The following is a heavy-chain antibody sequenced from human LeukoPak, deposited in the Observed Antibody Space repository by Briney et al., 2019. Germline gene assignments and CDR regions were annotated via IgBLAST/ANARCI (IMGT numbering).Heavy chain of an antibody. CDR1: GYTFTSYY. CDR3: ARGWDIPDY. D-gene: IGHD1-26*01. V-gene: IGHV1-69*13. J-gene: IGHJ4*02. Sequence: SVKVSCKASGYTFTSYYMHWVRQAPGQGLEWMGGIIPIFGTANYAQKFQGRVTITADESTSTAYMELSSLRSEDTAVYYCARGWDIPDYWGQGTLVTVSS. CDR2: IIPIFGTA.